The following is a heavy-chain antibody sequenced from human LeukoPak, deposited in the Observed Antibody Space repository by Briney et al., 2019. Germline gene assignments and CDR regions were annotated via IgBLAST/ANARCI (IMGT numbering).Heavy chain of an antibody. D-gene: IGHD3-22*01. J-gene: IGHJ4*02. CDR2: IHYSGST. V-gene: IGHV4-39*01. Sequence: PSETLSLTCSVSGGSISSTTYYWAWSRQPPGKGLEWIETIHYSGSTYYSPALVSRVTISVDTSKNQFSLKLASVTAADTAFYYCARLGGYYDPPGYWGQGTLVTVSS. CDR1: GGSISSTTYY. CDR3: ARLGGYYDPPGY.